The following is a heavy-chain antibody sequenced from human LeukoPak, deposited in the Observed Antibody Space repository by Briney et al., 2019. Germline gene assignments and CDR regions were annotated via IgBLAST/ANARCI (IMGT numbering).Heavy chain of an antibody. D-gene: IGHD6-13*01. CDR3: ARVGAAADAFDI. CDR2: ISSSGSTI. V-gene: IGHV3-48*03. J-gene: IGHJ3*02. CDR1: GFTFSSYG. Sequence: GGSLRLSCAASGFTFSSYGMNWVRQAPGKGLEWVSYISSSGSTIYYADSVKGRFTISRDNAKNSLYLQMNSLRAEDTAVYYCARVGAAADAFDIWGQGTMVTVSS.